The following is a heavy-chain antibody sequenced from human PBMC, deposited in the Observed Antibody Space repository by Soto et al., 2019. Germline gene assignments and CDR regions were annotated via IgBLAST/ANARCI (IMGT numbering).Heavy chain of an antibody. CDR3: AGGAGMVGAARYWDFDL. CDR1: GGALTSTSYW. CDR2: ISYSGSP. V-gene: IGHV4-39*01. J-gene: IGHJ2*01. Sequence: QLQLQESGPGLVKPSETLSLSCAVTGGALTSTSYWWGWIRQAPGRGLDWVGSISYSGSPFYNTSPKSRVPIAADTSNNQLSLNLFSATAADTAIYYCAGGAGMVGAARYWDFDLWGRGPPVAVAS. D-gene: IGHD2-15*01.